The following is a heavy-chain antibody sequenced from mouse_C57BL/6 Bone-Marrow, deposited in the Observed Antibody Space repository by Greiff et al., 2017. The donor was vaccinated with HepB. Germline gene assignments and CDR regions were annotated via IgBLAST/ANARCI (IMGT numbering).Heavy chain of an antibody. D-gene: IGHD1-1*01. Sequence: VQLQQPGAELVKPGASVKLSCKASGYTFTSYWMHWVKQRPGQGLAWIGMIHPNSGSTNYNEKFKSKATLTVDKSSSTAYMQLSSLTSEDSAVYYCARNDYGSPWFAYWGQGTLVTVSA. CDR1: GYTFTSYW. CDR2: IHPNSGST. J-gene: IGHJ3*01. CDR3: ARNDYGSPWFAY. V-gene: IGHV1-64*01.